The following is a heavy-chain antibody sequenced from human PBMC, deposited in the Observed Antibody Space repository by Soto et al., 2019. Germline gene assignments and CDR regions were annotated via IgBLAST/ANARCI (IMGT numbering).Heavy chain of an antibody. Sequence: NPGGSLRLSCAASGLTFSSYSMNWVRQAPGKGLEWVSSISSGDSYIYYADSVRGRFTISRDKAENSLYLQMNSLRVEDTAVYYCLASPEGPCSMSYRGQGALVTVSS. V-gene: IGHV3-21*01. D-gene: IGHD3-10*02. CDR3: LASPEGPCSMSY. J-gene: IGHJ4*02. CDR2: ISSGDSYI. CDR1: GLTFSSYS.